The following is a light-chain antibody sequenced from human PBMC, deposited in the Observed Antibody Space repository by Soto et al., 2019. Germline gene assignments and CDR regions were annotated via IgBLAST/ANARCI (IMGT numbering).Light chain of an antibody. V-gene: IGKV3-20*01. CDR3: QQYGSPWT. J-gene: IGKJ1*01. Sequence: EIVLTQSPGTLSLSPGERATLSFRASESVSSSYLAWYQEKPGQAPRLLIYGAFSRATGIPDRFSGSGSGTDFTLTISRLEPEDFAVYFCQQYGSPWTFGQGTKVDIK. CDR1: ESVSSSY. CDR2: GAF.